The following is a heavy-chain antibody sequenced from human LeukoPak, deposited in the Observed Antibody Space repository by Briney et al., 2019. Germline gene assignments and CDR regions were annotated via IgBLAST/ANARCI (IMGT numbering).Heavy chain of an antibody. D-gene: IGHD3-10*01. CDR1: GFNFSAYS. CDR2: ITSVDFV. CDR3: ARGGFNMVRGVIIPSNSYFYYMDI. V-gene: IGHV3-69-1*01. J-gene: IGHJ6*03. Sequence: PGGSLRLSCAASGFNFSAYSMNWVRQAPGKGLEWVSSITSVDFVYFADALRGRFTISRDNAKSSLYLEMNSLRADDTAVYYCARGGFNMVRGVIIPSNSYFYYMDIWGKGTTVTVSS.